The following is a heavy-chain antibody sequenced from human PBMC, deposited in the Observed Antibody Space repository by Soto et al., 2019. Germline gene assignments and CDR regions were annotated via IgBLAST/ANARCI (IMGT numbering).Heavy chain of an antibody. Sequence: SETLSLTCTVSGGSISSYYWSWIRQPPGKGLEWIGYIYYSGSTNYNPSLKSRVTISVDTSKNQFSLKLSSVTAADTAVYYCARTRYSTLYYFDYWGQGTLVTVSS. CDR2: IYYSGST. V-gene: IGHV4-59*01. J-gene: IGHJ4*02. D-gene: IGHD5-18*01. CDR1: GGSISSYY. CDR3: ARTRYSTLYYFDY.